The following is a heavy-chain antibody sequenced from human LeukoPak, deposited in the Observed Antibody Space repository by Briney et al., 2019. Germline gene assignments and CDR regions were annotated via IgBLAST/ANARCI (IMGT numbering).Heavy chain of an antibody. J-gene: IGHJ4*02. CDR1: GFTFSNYW. CDR2: IKGDGSST. V-gene: IGHV3-74*01. D-gene: IGHD6-6*01. CDR3: AREGSLAARGDY. Sequence: GGSLRLSCVASGFTFSNYWMHWVRQAPGKGLVWVSRIKGDGSSTTYADSVKGRFTISRDNAKNALYLQMNSLRAEDTAVYYCAREGSLAARGDYWGQGTLVTVSS.